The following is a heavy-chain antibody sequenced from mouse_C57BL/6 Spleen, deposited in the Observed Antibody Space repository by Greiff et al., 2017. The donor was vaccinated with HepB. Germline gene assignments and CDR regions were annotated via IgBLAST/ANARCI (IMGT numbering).Heavy chain of an antibody. CDR1: GYTFTDYY. CDR3: ARTLTYYSNYWYFDV. D-gene: IGHD2-5*01. CDR2: INPYNGGT. J-gene: IGHJ1*03. Sequence: EVKLQESGPVLVKPGASVKMSCKASGYTFTDYYMNWVKQSHGKSLEWIGVINPYNGGTSYNQKFKGKATLTVDKSSSTAYMELNSLTSEDSAVYYCARTLTYYSNYWYFDVWGTGTTVTVSS. V-gene: IGHV1-19*01.